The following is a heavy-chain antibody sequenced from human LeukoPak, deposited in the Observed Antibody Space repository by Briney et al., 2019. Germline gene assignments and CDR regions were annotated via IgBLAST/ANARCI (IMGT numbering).Heavy chain of an antibody. CDR1: GFTFSSYE. V-gene: IGHV3-48*03. D-gene: IGHD3-16*01. CDR3: ARDKPRGSYLGSIFDS. CDR2: ISSSGSTI. J-gene: IGHJ4*02. Sequence: GGSLRLSCAASGFTFSSYEMNWVRQAPGKGLEWVSYISSSGSTIYYADSVKGRFTISRDNAKNSLYLQMNSLRAEDTAVYYCARDKPRGSYLGSIFDSWGQGTLVTVSS.